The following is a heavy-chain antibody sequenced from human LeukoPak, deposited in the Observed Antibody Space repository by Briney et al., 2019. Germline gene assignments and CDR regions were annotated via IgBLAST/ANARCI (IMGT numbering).Heavy chain of an antibody. J-gene: IGHJ3*02. V-gene: IGHV3-23*01. Sequence: PGGSLRLYCAASGFPFSSYAMSWVRQAPGKGLEWVSAISGSGGSTYYADSVKGRFTISRDNSKNTLYLQMNSLRAEDTAVYYCAKDDKWLVQSAFDIWGQGTMVTVSS. CDR1: GFPFSSYA. D-gene: IGHD6-19*01. CDR2: ISGSGGST. CDR3: AKDDKWLVQSAFDI.